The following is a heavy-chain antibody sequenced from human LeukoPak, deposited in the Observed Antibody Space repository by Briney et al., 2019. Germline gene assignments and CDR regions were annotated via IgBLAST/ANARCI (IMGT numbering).Heavy chain of an antibody. CDR1: GGSISSYY. CDR3: TGGYSSSSEGFDV. J-gene: IGHJ3*01. CDR2: IYTSGST. D-gene: IGHD6-6*01. Sequence: SETLSLTCTVSGGSISSYYWSWIRQPAGKGLEWIGRIYTSGSTNYNPSLKSRVTMSVDTSKNQFSLRLNSVTPEDTAVYYCTGGYSSSSEGFDVWGQGTMVTVSS. V-gene: IGHV4-4*07.